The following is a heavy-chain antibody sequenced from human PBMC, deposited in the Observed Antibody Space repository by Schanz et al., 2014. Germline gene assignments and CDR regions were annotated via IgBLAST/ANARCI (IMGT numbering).Heavy chain of an antibody. CDR1: GYTVSALA. D-gene: IGHD4-17*01. J-gene: IGHJ6*03. V-gene: IGHV1-24*01. CDR3: ARAPVTVGPYHYYMDV. CDR2: FDVEDGET. Sequence: QVQLLQSGSEVKKPGASVKVSCEISGYTVSALAMHWVRQAPGKGLEWLGGFDVEDGETIYAQKFQGRVTMTEDTSTETAYMELSGLRSEDTAVYYCARAPVTVGPYHYYMDVWGKGTTVTVSS.